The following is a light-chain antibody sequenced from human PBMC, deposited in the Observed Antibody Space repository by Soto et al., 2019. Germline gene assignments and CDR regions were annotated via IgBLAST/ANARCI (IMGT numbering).Light chain of an antibody. J-gene: IGKJ5*01. CDR1: QDISHC. CDR2: AAS. Sequence: DIQMTQSPSSLSASVGDRFTITFQASQDISHCLNWYQQKPGKAPKLLIYAASSLQSGVPSRFSGSGSGTDFTLTISRLEPEDFAVYYCQQYGSSPITFGQGTRLEIK. V-gene: IGKV1-39*01. CDR3: QQYGSSPIT.